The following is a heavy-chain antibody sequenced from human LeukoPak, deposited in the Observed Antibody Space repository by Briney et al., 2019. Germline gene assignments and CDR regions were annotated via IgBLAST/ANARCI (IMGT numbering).Heavy chain of an antibody. CDR2: ISRSDGTR. J-gene: IGHJ6*02. Sequence: GGSLRLPCAASGVTFSSYDMNWVRQAPGKGLEWISYISRSDGTRYYADSVKGRFTISRDNAKNSVYLQMNSLRAEDTAIYYCAKDRPNGMDVWGQGTTVTVSS. CDR1: GVTFSSYD. CDR3: AKDRPNGMDV. V-gene: IGHV3-48*03.